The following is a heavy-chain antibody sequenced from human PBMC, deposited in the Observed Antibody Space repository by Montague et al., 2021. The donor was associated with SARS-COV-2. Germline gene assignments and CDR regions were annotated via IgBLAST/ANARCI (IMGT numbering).Heavy chain of an antibody. CDR2: IYAGGTTT. V-gene: IGHV3-23*03. CDR3: AKGVIPNDYFDS. D-gene: IGHD2-8*01. J-gene: IGHJ4*02. CDR1: GFTFDNYA. Sequence: SLRLSCVASGFTFDNYAMSWVRQAPGKGLEWISVIYAGGTTTFYSDSVRGRFTISRDNSKNTLSLQMNRLRAEDTAVYYCAKGVIPNDYFDSWGQGTLVTVSS.